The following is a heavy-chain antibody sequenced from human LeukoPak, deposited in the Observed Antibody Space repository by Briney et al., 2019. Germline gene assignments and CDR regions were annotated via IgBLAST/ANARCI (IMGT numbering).Heavy chain of an antibody. D-gene: IGHD3-22*01. J-gene: IGHJ4*02. CDR3: ARGPGDSSGYYYFDY. CDR2: INHSGST. V-gene: IGHV4-34*01. CDR1: GGSFSGYY. Sequence: PSETLSLTCAVYGGSFSGYYWSWPRQPPGKGLEWIGEINHSGSTNYNPSLKSRVTISVDTSKNQFSLKLSSVTAADTAVYYCARGPGDSSGYYYFDYWGQGTLVTVSS.